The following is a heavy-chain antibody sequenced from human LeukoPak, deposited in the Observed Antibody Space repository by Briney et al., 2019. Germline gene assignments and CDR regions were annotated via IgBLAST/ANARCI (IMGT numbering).Heavy chain of an antibody. V-gene: IGHV3-30*18. CDR3: AKDLYAFDI. CDR2: ISDDGERK. CDR1: GFTFSNYY. Sequence: GGSLRLSCVASGFTFSNYYMHWVRQAPGKGLEWVAIISDDGERKFYADSVRGRITISRDKSKNTLFLQMNSLRADDTAVYYCAKDLYAFDIWGQGTMVTVSS. J-gene: IGHJ3*02.